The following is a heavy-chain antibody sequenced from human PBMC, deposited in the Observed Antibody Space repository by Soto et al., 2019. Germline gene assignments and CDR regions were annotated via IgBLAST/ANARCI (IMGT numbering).Heavy chain of an antibody. Sequence: EVQLLESGGGLVQPGGSLRLSCAASGVTFSNFAMNWVRQAPGKGLEWVSGISHSGTSTYYADSVKGRFTISSDNSKNTLYLQMNSLRAEDTAVYYCAKGSWVHHGSEGGNWLDPWGQGTLVTVSS. V-gene: IGHV3-23*01. CDR2: ISHSGTST. J-gene: IGHJ5*02. CDR1: GVTFSNFA. D-gene: IGHD3-10*01. CDR3: AKGSWVHHGSEGGNWLDP.